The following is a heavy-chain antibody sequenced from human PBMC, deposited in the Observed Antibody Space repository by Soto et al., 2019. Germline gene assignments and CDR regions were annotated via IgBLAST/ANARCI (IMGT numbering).Heavy chain of an antibody. Sequence: QVQLVESGGGVVQPGRSLRLSCAASGFTFSSYAMQWVRQAPGKGLEWVAVIAYDGRNKYYADSVKGRFTISRDNSKNTLYLQMNSLRIEDTAVYYCARELERVFDYWGQGTLFTVSS. J-gene: IGHJ4*02. V-gene: IGHV3-30*04. CDR1: GFTFSSYA. CDR2: IAYDGRNK. D-gene: IGHD1-1*01. CDR3: ARELERVFDY.